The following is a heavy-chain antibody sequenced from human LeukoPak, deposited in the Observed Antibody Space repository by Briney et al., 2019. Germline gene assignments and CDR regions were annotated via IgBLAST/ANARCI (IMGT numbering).Heavy chain of an antibody. CDR2: MYYSGST. CDR3: TRGEPVDY. J-gene: IGHJ4*02. V-gene: IGHV4-59*01. D-gene: IGHD1-14*01. Sequence: SETLSLTCTVSGGSITSYYWSWIRQPPGKGLEWIGYMYYSGSTSYNPSLKSRVTTSVDTAKNQFSLKVNSVTAADTAVYYCTRGEPVDYWGRGTLVTVSS. CDR1: GGSITSYY.